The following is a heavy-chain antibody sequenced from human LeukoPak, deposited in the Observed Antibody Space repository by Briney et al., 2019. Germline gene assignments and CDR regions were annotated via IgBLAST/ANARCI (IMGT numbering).Heavy chain of an antibody. V-gene: IGHV3-74*01. J-gene: IGHJ3*01. CDR2: INIDGGLT. D-gene: IGHD6-13*01. CDR1: GFTFSDYW. Sequence: GGSLRLSCAASGFTFSDYWMHWVRQAPGKGLAWVSHINIDGGLTNYADSVKGRFTVSRDNARNTLYLQMSSLRAEDTAIYFCAREEHRLAAAGTSAFDLGGQGTLVTLSP. CDR3: AREEHRLAAAGTSAFDL.